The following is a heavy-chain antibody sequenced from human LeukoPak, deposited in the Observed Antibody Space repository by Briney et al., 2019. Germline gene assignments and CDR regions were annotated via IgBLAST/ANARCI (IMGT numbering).Heavy chain of an antibody. D-gene: IGHD6-19*01. CDR3: AKDNRRHYTSGPNPDSLH. J-gene: IGHJ4*02. CDR1: GFIFNNYA. CDR2: ISWNSGAI. Sequence: GGSLRLSCAGSGFIFNNYAMHWVRQPPGKGLEWVSGISWNSGAIDYADSVRGRFTISRDNAKNSLYLQMDSLRVEDTAFYYCAKDNRRHYTSGPNPDSLHWGQGALVTVSS. V-gene: IGHV3-9*01.